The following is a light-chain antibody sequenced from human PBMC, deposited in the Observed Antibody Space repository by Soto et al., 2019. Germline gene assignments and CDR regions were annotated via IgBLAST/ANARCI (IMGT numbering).Light chain of an antibody. CDR1: QSVSSY. CDR2: GAS. V-gene: IGKV3-20*01. Sequence: EIVLTQSPATLSLSPGERATLSCRASQSVSSYLAWYQQRPGQAPRLLIYGASFRATGIPARFSGRGSGTDFTLSISRLEPEDFAVYYCQQYVTSPRTFGQGTKVEIK. J-gene: IGKJ1*01. CDR3: QQYVTSPRT.